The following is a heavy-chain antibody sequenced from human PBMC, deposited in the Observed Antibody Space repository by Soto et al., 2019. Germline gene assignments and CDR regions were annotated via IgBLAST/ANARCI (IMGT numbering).Heavy chain of an antibody. CDR2: ISYDGSNK. V-gene: IGHV3-30*18. CDR1: GFTFSNYG. Sequence: QAQLVESGGGVVQPGRSLRLSCVASGFTFSNYGIHWVRQASGKGLEWVAVISYDGSNKLYADSVKGRFTISRDNSKNTVYLQMNSLRAEDTAMYYCAKSASSEWYFDVWGRGTLLTVSS. J-gene: IGHJ2*01. CDR3: AKSASSEWYFDV.